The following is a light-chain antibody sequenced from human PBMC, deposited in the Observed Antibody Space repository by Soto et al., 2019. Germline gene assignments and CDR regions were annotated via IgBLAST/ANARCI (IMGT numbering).Light chain of an antibody. J-gene: IGKJ1*01. CDR3: QQYNNYWT. V-gene: IGKV1-5*03. CDR1: QSGGTS. CDR2: KAS. Sequence: DIQMTQSPSTLSASVGDRVTITCRASQSGGTSLAWYQQRPGKAPNLLIYKASNLESGVPSRFSGSGSGTEFTLTISSVQPDDCATYYCQQYNNYWTFGQGTKVEIK.